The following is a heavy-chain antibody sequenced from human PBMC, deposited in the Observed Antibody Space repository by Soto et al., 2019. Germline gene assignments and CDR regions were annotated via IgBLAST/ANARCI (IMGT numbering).Heavy chain of an antibody. Sequence: QPGGSLRLSCTASGFTFGDYAMSWFRQAPGKGLEWVGFIRSKAYGGTTEYAASVKGRFTISRDDSKSIAYLQMNSLKTEDTAVYYCTRDPYCSSTSCHSDYGMDVWGQGTTVTVSS. CDR1: GFTFGDYA. V-gene: IGHV3-49*03. J-gene: IGHJ6*02. D-gene: IGHD2-2*01. CDR3: TRDPYCSSTSCHSDYGMDV. CDR2: IRSKAYGGTT.